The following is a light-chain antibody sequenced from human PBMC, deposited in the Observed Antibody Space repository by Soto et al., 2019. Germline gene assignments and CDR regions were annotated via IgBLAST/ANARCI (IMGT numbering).Light chain of an antibody. J-gene: IGKJ4*01. Sequence: EIVLTQSPATLSLSPGERATLSCRASQSVSSYLAWYQQKPGQAPRLLIYDASNRATGIPARFSGSGSGTGFTLTISSLEPEDFAVYYCQQRSSWPPSLTFGGGTKVDI. CDR1: QSVSSY. CDR2: DAS. V-gene: IGKV3-11*01. CDR3: QQRSSWPPSLT.